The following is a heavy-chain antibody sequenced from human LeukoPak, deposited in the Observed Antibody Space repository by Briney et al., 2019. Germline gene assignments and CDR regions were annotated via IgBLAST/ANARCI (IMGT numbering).Heavy chain of an antibody. CDR2: IYYSGST. CDR1: GGSISGGGYS. D-gene: IGHD2-2*01. J-gene: IGHJ6*02. V-gene: IGHV4-30-2*05. CDR3: ASSSTSCYGCEYYYYYGMDV. Sequence: PSETLSLTCAVSGGSISGGGYSWSWIRQSPGKGLEWIRYIYYSGSTYYNPSLKSRVTISVDTSKNRFSLKLSSVTAADTAVYYCASSSTSCYGCEYYYYYGMDVWAKGPRSPSP.